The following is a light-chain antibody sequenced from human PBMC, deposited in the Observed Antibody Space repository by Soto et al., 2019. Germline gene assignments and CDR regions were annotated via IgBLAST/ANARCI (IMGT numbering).Light chain of an antibody. CDR1: SSDVGGYNY. CDR3: SSYTSSSTLV. V-gene: IGLV2-14*01. Sequence: QSVLTQPASVSGSPGQSITSSCTGTSSDVGGYNYVSWYQQYPGKVPKLMIYEVTNRPSGVSSRFSGSKSGDTASLTISGLQPEDEADYYCSSYTSSSTLVFGTGTKLTVL. J-gene: IGLJ1*01. CDR2: EVT.